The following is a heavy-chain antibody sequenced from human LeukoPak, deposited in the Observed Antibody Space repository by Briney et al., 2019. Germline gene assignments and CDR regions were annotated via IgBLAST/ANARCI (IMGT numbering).Heavy chain of an antibody. Sequence: GGSLRLSCAASGFTFSDYYMSWIRQAPGKGLEWVSYISSSSSYTNYADSVKGRFTISRDNAENSLYLQMSSLRAEDTAVYYCARAGEVVVAATDYWGQGTLVTVSS. CDR1: GFTFSDYY. J-gene: IGHJ4*02. CDR3: ARAGEVVVAATDY. CDR2: ISSSSSYT. V-gene: IGHV3-11*06. D-gene: IGHD2-15*01.